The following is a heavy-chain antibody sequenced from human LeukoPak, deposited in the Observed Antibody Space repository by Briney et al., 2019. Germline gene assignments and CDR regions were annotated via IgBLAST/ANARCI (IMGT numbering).Heavy chain of an antibody. CDR2: IYYSGSA. V-gene: IGHV4-39*07. CDR3: ARDARDYGDYSYYYGLDV. Sequence: SETLSLTCTVSGDSISRNDYYWGWIRQPPGKGLEWIVTIYYSGSAYYSPSLKSRVTISVDTSKTQFSLKLSSVTAADTAVYYCARDARDYGDYSYYYGLDVWGQGTTVTVSS. D-gene: IGHD4-17*01. J-gene: IGHJ6*02. CDR1: GDSISRNDYY.